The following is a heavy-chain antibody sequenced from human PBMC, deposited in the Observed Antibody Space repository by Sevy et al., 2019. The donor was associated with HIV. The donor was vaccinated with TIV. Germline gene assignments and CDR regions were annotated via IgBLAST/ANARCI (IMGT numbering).Heavy chain of an antibody. CDR3: SRGSISVVVPATKYDY. CDR2: INHSGST. CDR1: GGSFSGYY. D-gene: IGHD2-2*01. J-gene: IGHJ4*02. Sequence: SETLSLTSAVYGGSFSGYYWSWIRQPPGKGLEWIGEINHSGSTNYNPSLKSRVTISVDTSKDQFSLKLSSVTAADTAVYYCSRGSISVVVPATKYDYWGQGTLVTVSS. V-gene: IGHV4-34*01.